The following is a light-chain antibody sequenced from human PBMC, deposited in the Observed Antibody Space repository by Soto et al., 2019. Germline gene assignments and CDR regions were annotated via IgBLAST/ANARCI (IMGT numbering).Light chain of an antibody. J-gene: IGKJ1*01. CDR1: QSVSSRD. CDR2: GAS. Sequence: EIVLTQSPDTLSLSPGERATLSCRASQSVSSRDFAWYQQKRGQAPRLLIYGASSRATGIPDRFSGSGSGTDFTLSISRLEPEDIAVYYCQQYGSSPGTFGHGTKVEIK. V-gene: IGKV3-20*01. CDR3: QQYGSSPGT.